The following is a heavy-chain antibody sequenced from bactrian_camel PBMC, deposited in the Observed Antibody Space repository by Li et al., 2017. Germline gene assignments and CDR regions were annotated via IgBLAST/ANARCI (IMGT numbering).Heavy chain of an antibody. Sequence: HVQLVESGGGAVQAGGSLSLSCAASGYTSSINCMAWFRQASGKEREGVAGISRRGNVGYYADSVQGRFTVSQDNAKTTVYLQMDNLKPEDSGEYYCGATSNFPCFYLPSRASTYTHWGQGTQVTVS. CDR2: ISRRGNVG. V-gene: IGHV3S6*01. CDR3: GATSNFPCFYLPSRASTYTH. CDR1: GYTSSINC. D-gene: IGHD3*01. J-gene: IGHJ4*01.